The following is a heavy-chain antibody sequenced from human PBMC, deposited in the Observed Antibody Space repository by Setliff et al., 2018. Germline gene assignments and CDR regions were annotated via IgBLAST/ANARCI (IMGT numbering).Heavy chain of an antibody. CDR2: IGGGGEYR. CDR3: ARGRPYSNINWYFDL. Sequence: PGGSLRLSCAASGLTFNNYAMSWIRQAPGKGLEWVSAIGGGGEYRYYVDSVKGRFTISRDNAKTSLSLQMNSLRAEDTAFYYCARGRPYSNINWYFDLWGRGTLVTVSS. D-gene: IGHD6-13*01. CDR1: GLTFNNYA. J-gene: IGHJ2*01. V-gene: IGHV3-23*01.